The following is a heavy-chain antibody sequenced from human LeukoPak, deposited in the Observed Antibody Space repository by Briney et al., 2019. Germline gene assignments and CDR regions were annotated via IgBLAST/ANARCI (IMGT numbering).Heavy chain of an antibody. CDR2: ISYDGSNK. J-gene: IGHJ4*02. Sequence: GRSLRLSCAASGFTFSSYGMHWVRQAPGKGLEWVAVISYDGSNKYYADSVKGRFTISRDNSKNTLYLQMNSLRAEDTAVYYCAKDRPRKAVAALFDYWGQGTLVTVSS. D-gene: IGHD6-19*01. CDR3: AKDRPRKAVAALFDY. V-gene: IGHV3-30*18. CDR1: GFTFSSYG.